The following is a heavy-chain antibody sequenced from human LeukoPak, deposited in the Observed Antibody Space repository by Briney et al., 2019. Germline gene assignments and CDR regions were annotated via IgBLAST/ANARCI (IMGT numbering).Heavy chain of an antibody. CDR3: ARVPFWEAVPGTAAFDI. CDR2: IDTDGSST. Sequence: QPGGSLRLSCAASGFTFNKYWMHWVRQAPGEGLVWVSGIDTDGSSTNYADSVKGRFTISRDNAKNTLYLQMNSLRAEDTAVYYCARVPFWEAVPGTAAFDIWGQGTMVTVSS. CDR1: GFTFNKYW. D-gene: IGHD6-19*01. V-gene: IGHV3-74*01. J-gene: IGHJ3*02.